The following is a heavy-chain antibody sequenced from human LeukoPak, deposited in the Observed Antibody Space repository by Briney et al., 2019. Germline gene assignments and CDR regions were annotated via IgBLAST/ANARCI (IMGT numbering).Heavy chain of an antibody. Sequence: GGSLRLSCAASGFTFSSYEMNWVRQAPGKGLGWVSYISSSGSTIYYADSVKGRFTISRDNAKNSLYLQMNSLRAEDTAVYYCARDPPYGSGTNWGQGTTVTVSS. D-gene: IGHD3-10*01. J-gene: IGHJ6*02. V-gene: IGHV3-48*03. CDR3: ARDPPYGSGTN. CDR2: ISSSGSTI. CDR1: GFTFSSYE.